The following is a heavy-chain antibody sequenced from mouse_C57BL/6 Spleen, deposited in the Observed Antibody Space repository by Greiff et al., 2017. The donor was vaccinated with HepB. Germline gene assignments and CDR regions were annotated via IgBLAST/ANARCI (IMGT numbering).Heavy chain of an antibody. V-gene: IGHV5-9-1*02. CDR2: ISSGGDYI. CDR1: GFTFSSYA. Sequence: EVNVVESGEGLVKPGGSLKLSCAASGFTFSSYAMSWVRQTPEKRLEWVAYISSGGDYIYYADTLKGRITISRDNARNTLYLQMSSLKSEDTAMYYCTRDEGGSYLDCWGQGTTLTVSS. CDR3: TRDEGGSYLDC. J-gene: IGHJ2*01. D-gene: IGHD1-1*01.